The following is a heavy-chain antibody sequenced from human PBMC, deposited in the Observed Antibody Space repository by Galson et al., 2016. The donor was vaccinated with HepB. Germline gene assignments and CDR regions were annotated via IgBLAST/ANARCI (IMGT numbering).Heavy chain of an antibody. J-gene: IGHJ4*02. V-gene: IGHV3-23*01. CDR3: SKDMAGTTTYYDFWSADY. D-gene: IGHD3-3*01. CDR1: GFTFSSYA. Sequence: LRLSCAASGFTFSSYAMSWVRQAPGKGLEWVSSIGGSGSSTYYADSVKGRFTISRDNSKNTLYLQMNSLRAEDTAVYYCSKDMAGTTTYYDFWSADYWGQGSLVTVSS. CDR2: IGGSGSST.